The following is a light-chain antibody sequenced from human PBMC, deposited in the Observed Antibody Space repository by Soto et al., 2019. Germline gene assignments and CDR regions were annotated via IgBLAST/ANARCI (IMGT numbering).Light chain of an antibody. J-gene: IGLJ2*01. CDR1: SSDVGAYNY. Sequence: QSALTQPPSASGSPGQSVTISCTGTSSDVGAYNYVSWYQQHPGKAPKLMIFEVSKLPSGVPDRFSGSKSGNTASLTVSGLKGEDEADYYCCSYAGNSNKIVFGGGTKVTVL. CDR2: EVS. V-gene: IGLV2-8*01. CDR3: CSYAGNSNKIV.